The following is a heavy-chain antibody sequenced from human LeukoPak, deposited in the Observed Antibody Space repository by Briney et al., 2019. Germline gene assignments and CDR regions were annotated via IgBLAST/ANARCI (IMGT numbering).Heavy chain of an antibody. CDR3: ASPGGGSGWAYYFEY. J-gene: IGHJ4*02. D-gene: IGHD6-19*01. V-gene: IGHV3-48*01. Sequence: GGSLRLSCAVSGSIFNDYTMNWVRQAPGKGLEWVSYISSSTNTIYYADSVKGRFTISRDNAKSSLYLQMNSLRVEDTAVYYCASPGGGSGWAYYFEYWGQGTLVTVSS. CDR2: ISSSTNTI. CDR1: GSIFNDYT.